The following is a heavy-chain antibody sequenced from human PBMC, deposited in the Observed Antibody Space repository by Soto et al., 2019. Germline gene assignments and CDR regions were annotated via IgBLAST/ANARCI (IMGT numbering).Heavy chain of an antibody. Sequence: QVQLQQWGAGLLKPSETLSLTCAVCGGSFSGYYWSWIRQPPGKGLEWIGEINHSGSTNYNPSLKSRVTISVDTSKNQFSLKLSSVTAADTAVYYCASGSRGDYDYWGQGTLVTVSS. CDR3: ASGSRGDYDY. CDR2: INHSGST. V-gene: IGHV4-34*01. D-gene: IGHD4-17*01. J-gene: IGHJ4*02. CDR1: GGSFSGYY.